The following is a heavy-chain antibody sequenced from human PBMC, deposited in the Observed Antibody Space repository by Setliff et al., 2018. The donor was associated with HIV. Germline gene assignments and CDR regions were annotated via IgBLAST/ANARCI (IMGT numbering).Heavy chain of an antibody. V-gene: IGHV4-61*09. CDR2: IYTSGTT. J-gene: IGHJ6*03. D-gene: IGHD2-2*01. Sequence: SETLSLTCTVSGGSISSGSYYWSWIRQPAGKGLEWIGHIYTSGTTNYNPSLKSRVTISVDTSKNQFSLKVTSVTAADTAVYYCTRHAGRENQLPHTYYYYMDVWGKGATVTVSS. CDR3: TRHAGRENQLPHTYYYYMDV. CDR1: GGSISSGSYY.